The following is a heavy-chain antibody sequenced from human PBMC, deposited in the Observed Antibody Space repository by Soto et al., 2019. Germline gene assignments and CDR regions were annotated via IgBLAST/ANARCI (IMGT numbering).Heavy chain of an antibody. Sequence: QVQLVQSGAEVKKPGSSVKVSCKSSGGTFSTYAISWVRQAPGQGLEWMGGIIPIFSTANYAQKFQGRVTITADESTTTAYMELISLRSEDTAVYYCARDEMVVATGSRTWHYYYGMDVWVQGTTVTVSS. V-gene: IGHV1-69*12. D-gene: IGHD2-15*01. CDR1: GGTFSTYA. CDR2: IIPIFSTA. J-gene: IGHJ6*02. CDR3: ARDEMVVATGSRTWHYYYGMDV.